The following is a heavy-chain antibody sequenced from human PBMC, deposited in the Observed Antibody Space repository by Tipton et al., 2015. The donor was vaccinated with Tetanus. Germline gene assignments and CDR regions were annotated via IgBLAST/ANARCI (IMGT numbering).Heavy chain of an antibody. CDR1: GVSISGYY. D-gene: IGHD2-2*01. Sequence: TLSLTCTVSGVSISGYYWSWIRQPAGKGLEWIGRVDRSGTTTYNPSLKGRVTMSLDTSKNQFSLKLTSVTAADTAMYYCARGSDIAVVPGVTRADWFDPWGQGTLVTVSS. V-gene: IGHV4-4*07. CDR2: VDRSGTT. J-gene: IGHJ5*02. CDR3: ARGSDIAVVPGVTRADWFDP.